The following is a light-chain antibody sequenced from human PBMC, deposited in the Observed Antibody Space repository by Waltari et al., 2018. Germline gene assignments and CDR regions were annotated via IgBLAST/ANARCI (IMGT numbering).Light chain of an antibody. V-gene: IGLV2-8*01. Sequence: QSALTQPPSASGSPGQSVTISCTGTSSDVGGYNYVSWYQQRPGKAPKLMIYEVSQRPSGFPDRFSASKSGNTASLTVSGLQAEDEADYYCSSYAGSNNLVFGGGTKLTVL. CDR2: EVS. CDR3: SSYAGSNNLV. CDR1: SSDVGGYNY. J-gene: IGLJ2*01.